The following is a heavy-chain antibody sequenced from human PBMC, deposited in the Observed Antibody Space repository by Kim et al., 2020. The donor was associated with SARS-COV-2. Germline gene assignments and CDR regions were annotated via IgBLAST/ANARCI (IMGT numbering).Heavy chain of an antibody. CDR3: ARSYGSGTYYLTYYSDY. D-gene: IGHD3-10*01. Sequence: PKSRVTISADTSKDQFSLKLSSVTATDTAVYYCARSYGSGTYYLTYYSDYWGQGTLVTVSS. J-gene: IGHJ4*02. V-gene: IGHV4-39*01.